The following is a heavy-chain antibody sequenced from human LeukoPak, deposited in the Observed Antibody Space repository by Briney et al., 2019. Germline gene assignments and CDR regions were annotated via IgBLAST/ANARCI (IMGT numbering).Heavy chain of an antibody. D-gene: IGHD3-16*01. J-gene: IGHJ4*02. V-gene: IGHV4-31*03. CDR3: ASGGRGWGPFDY. Sequence: SETLSLTCSVSGGSISSGGYYWSWIRQHPGKGLEWIGYIYYSGSTYYNPSLKSRVTISVDTSKNQFSLKLTSVTAADTAVYYCASGGRGWGPFDYWGQGTLVTVSS. CDR2: IYYSGST. CDR1: GGSISSGGYY.